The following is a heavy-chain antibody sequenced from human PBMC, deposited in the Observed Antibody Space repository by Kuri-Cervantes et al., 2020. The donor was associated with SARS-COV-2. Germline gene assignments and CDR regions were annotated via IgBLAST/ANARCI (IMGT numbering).Heavy chain of an antibody. CDR2: ISNTGTYI. V-gene: IGHV3-21*04. CDR3: AKGRYTMVRGVLFDY. D-gene: IGHD3-10*01. CDR1: GFTFSSYG. J-gene: IGHJ4*02. Sequence: GVLKISCAASGFTFSSYGMHWVRQAPGKGLEWVSSISNTGTYIYYADSVKGRFTISRDNAKNSLYLQMNSLRAEDTALYYCAKGRYTMVRGVLFDYWGQGTLVTVSS.